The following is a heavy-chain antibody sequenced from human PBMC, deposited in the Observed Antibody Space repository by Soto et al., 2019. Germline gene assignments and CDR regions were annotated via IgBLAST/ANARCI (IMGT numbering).Heavy chain of an antibody. CDR2: IYYSGST. Sequence: SETLSLTCTVSGGSVSSGSYYWSWIRQPPGKGLEWIGYIYYSGSTNYNPSLKSRVTISVDTSKNQFSLKLSSVTAADTAVYYCARAWNGYSYGYFDYWGQGTLVTVSS. CDR1: GGSVSSGSYY. D-gene: IGHD5-18*01. CDR3: ARAWNGYSYGYFDY. V-gene: IGHV4-61*01. J-gene: IGHJ4*02.